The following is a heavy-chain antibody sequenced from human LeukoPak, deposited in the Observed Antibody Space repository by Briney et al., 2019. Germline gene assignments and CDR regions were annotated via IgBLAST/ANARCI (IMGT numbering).Heavy chain of an antibody. CDR1: GFTFSSYG. CDR2: IRYDGSNK. D-gene: IGHD6-19*01. Sequence: GSLRLSCAASGFTFSSYGMHWVRQAPGKGLEWVAFIRYDGSNKYYADSVKGRFTISRDNSKNTLYLQMNSLRAEDTAVYYCAKDLGYIAVAGTGHDYWGQGTLVTVSS. J-gene: IGHJ4*02. V-gene: IGHV3-30*02. CDR3: AKDLGYIAVAGTGHDY.